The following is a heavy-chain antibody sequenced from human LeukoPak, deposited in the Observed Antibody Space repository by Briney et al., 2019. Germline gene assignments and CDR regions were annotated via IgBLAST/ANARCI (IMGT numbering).Heavy chain of an antibody. D-gene: IGHD1-14*01. CDR3: TREDRSIYTNNRNLEGFDI. Sequence: GASVKVSCKASGYTFPNYYMHWVRQAPGQGLEWMGIINPRGGTTVYAQKFQGRVTMTRDTSTSTVYMELSSLRSEDTAVYYCTREDRSIYTNNRNLEGFDIWGQGTMVTVSS. J-gene: IGHJ3*02. V-gene: IGHV1-46*03. CDR1: GYTFPNYY. CDR2: INPRGGTT.